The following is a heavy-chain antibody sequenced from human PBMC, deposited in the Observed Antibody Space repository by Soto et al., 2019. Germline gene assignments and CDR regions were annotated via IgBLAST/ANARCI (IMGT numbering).Heavy chain of an antibody. D-gene: IGHD1-26*01. Sequence: QVQLVESGGGVVQPGRSLRLSCTASGFTFSSYGMHWVRQAPGKGLEWVAVISYDGSKKYDTDSVKGRFTISRDNSKKTLYLQMNSLRVDDTAVYYCAKDVGSNDYYFYGMDVWGQGTTVTVSS. CDR3: AKDVGSNDYYFYGMDV. V-gene: IGHV3-30*18. J-gene: IGHJ6*02. CDR2: ISYDGSKK. CDR1: GFTFSSYG.